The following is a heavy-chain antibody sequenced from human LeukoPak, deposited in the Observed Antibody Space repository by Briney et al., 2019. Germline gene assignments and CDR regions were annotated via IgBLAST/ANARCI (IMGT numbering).Heavy chain of an antibody. CDR3: ARYGDYDGGDYYYYMDV. CDR1: GYSISSGYY. J-gene: IGHJ6*03. Sequence: PSETLSLTCTVSGYSISSGYYWGWIRQSPGKGLEWIGSIYHSGATYYNPSLKSRVTISVHTSKNQFSVKLSSVTAADTAVYYCARYGDYDGGDYYYYMDVWGKGTTVTVSS. V-gene: IGHV4-38-2*02. CDR2: IYHSGAT. D-gene: IGHD4-17*01.